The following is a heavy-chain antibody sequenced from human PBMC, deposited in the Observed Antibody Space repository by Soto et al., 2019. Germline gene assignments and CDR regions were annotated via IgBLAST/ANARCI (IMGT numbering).Heavy chain of an antibody. CDR1: GFTFSSCS. J-gene: IGHJ4*02. V-gene: IGHV3-21*01. Sequence: GGSLRLSCAASGFTFSSCSMNWVRQAPGKGLEWVSSISSSSSYIYYADSVKGRFTISRDNAKNSLYLQMNSLRAEDTAVYYCARDKSMGIAAAGRLDYWGQGTLVTVSS. CDR3: ARDKSMGIAAAGRLDY. CDR2: ISSSSSYI. D-gene: IGHD6-13*01.